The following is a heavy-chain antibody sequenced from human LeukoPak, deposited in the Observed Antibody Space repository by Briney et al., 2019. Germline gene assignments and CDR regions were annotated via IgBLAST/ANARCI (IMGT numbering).Heavy chain of an antibody. J-gene: IGHJ4*02. CDR2: VSGSGRST. D-gene: IGHD3-3*01. CDR1: GFTFSNYA. V-gene: IGHV3-23*01. Sequence: PGGSLRLSCAASGFTFSNYAMTWVRQAPEKGLEWVSGVSGSGRSTYYADSVKGRFTISRDNSKNTLYLQMNSLRAEDTAVYYCAKDNGGITWIFGVFDYWGQGTLVTVSS. CDR3: AKDNGGITWIFGVFDY.